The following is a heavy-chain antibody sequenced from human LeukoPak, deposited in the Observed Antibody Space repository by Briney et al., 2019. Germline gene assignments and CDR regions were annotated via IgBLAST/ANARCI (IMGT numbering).Heavy chain of an antibody. J-gene: IGHJ4*02. CDR3: ARSGYSRFLGY. D-gene: IGHD3-22*01. CDR2: ISYDGSNK. V-gene: IGHV3-30-3*01. CDR1: GFTFSSYA. Sequence: PGRSLRLSCAASGFTFSSYAMHWVRQAPGKGLEGVAVISYDGSNKYYADSVKGRFTISRDNSKNTLYLQMNSLRAEDTAVYYCARSGYSRFLGYWGQGTLVTVSS.